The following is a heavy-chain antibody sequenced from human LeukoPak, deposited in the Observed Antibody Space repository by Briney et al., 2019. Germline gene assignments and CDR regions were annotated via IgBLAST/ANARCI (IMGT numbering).Heavy chain of an antibody. Sequence: ASVKVSCKASGYTFTSYGISWVRQAPGQGLEWMGWISAYNGNTNYAQKLQGRVTMTTDTSTSTAYMELRSLRSDDTAVYHCARDSRMTTVTTHGYWGQGTLVTVSS. CDR2: ISAYNGNT. V-gene: IGHV1-18*01. J-gene: IGHJ4*02. CDR1: GYTFTSYG. CDR3: ARDSRMTTVTTHGY. D-gene: IGHD4-17*01.